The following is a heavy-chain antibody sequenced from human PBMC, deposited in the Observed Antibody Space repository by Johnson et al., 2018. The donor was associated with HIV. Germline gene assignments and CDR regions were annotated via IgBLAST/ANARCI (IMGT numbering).Heavy chain of an antibody. CDR3: ARDGDSDAFDI. J-gene: IGHJ3*02. D-gene: IGHD4-17*01. Sequence: VQLVESGGGVVQAGRSLTLSCVGSGFTFTDYAIHWVRQPPGKGLEWVAVISDEGSNKYYADSVKGRFTISRDNSENTLYLQINSLRTEDTAVYYCARDGDSDAFDIWGQGTVVTVS. CDR2: ISDEGSNK. V-gene: IGHV3-30-3*01. CDR1: GFTFTDYA.